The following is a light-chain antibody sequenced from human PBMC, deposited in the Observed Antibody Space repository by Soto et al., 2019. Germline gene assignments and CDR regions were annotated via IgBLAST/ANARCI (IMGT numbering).Light chain of an antibody. J-gene: IGLJ1*01. V-gene: IGLV2-23*02. CDR3: CSYAGSKV. CDR1: SSDVGSYNL. CDR2: EVS. Sequence: QSALTQPASVSGSPGQSITISCTGTSSDVGSYNLVSWYQQHPGKAPKLMIYEVSKRPSGVSNRFSGSKSGNTASLTISGLRAEDEADYYCCSYAGSKVFGTGTKVTVL.